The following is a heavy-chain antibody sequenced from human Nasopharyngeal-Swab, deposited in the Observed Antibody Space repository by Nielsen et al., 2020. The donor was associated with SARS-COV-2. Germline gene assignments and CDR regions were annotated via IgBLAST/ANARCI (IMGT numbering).Heavy chain of an antibody. Sequence: GESLKISCKGSGYSFTSYWIGWVRQMPGKGLEWMGIIYPGDSDTRYSPSFQGQVTISADKSISTAYLQWSSLKASDTAMYYCARIGEGVYYYYGMDVWGQGTTGTVSS. CDR2: IYPGDSDT. CDR3: ARIGEGVYYYYGMDV. V-gene: IGHV5-51*01. CDR1: GYSFTSYW. J-gene: IGHJ6*02. D-gene: IGHD3-16*01.